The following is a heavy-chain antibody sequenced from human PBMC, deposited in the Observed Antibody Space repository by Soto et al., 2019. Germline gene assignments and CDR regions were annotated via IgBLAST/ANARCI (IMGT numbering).Heavy chain of an antibody. CDR2: IIPILGIA. CDR3: AREYGYGSGSYVDY. Sequence: QVQLVQSGAEVKKPGSSVKVSCNASGGTFSSYTISWVRQAPGQGLEWMGRIIPILGIANYAQKFQGRVTITADKSTSTAYMELRSLRSEDTAVYYCAREYGYGSGSYVDYWGQGTLVTVSS. CDR1: GGTFSSYT. V-gene: IGHV1-69*08. D-gene: IGHD3-10*01. J-gene: IGHJ4*02.